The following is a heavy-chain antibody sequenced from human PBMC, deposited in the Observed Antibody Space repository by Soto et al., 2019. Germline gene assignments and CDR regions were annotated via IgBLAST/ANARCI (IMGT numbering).Heavy chain of an antibody. CDR1: GGSISSYY. Sequence: QVQLQESGPGLVKPSETLSLTCTVSGGSISSYYWSWIRQPPGKGLEWIGYIYYSGSTNYNPSLKCRVTISVDTCKNRFSLKLSSVTAADTAVYYCARAYSNRYALDYWGQGTLVTVSS. J-gene: IGHJ4*02. CDR2: IYYSGST. D-gene: IGHD4-4*01. V-gene: IGHV4-59*08. CDR3: ARAYSNRYALDY.